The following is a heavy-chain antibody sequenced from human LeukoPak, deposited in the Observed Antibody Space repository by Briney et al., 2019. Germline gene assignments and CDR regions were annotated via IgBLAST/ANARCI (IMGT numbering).Heavy chain of an antibody. CDR3: ARVSTIEVHH. Sequence: GGSLRLSCAASGFTFSSYAMSWVRQAPGKGLEWVSAISGSGGSTYYADSVKGRFTISRDNAKNSLYLQMNSLRAEDTAIYYCARVSTIEVHHWGQGTLVTVSS. J-gene: IGHJ1*01. D-gene: IGHD4/OR15-4a*01. CDR2: ISGSGGST. V-gene: IGHV3-23*01. CDR1: GFTFSSYA.